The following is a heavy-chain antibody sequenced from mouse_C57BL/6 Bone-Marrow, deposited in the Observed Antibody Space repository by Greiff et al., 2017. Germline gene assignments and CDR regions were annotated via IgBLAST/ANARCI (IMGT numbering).Heavy chain of an antibody. V-gene: IGHV1-55*01. Sequence: QVQLQQPGAELVKPGASVKMSCKASGYTFTSYWITWVKQRPGQGLEWIGDIYPGCGSTNYNEKFKSKATLTVDTSSSTAYMQLSSLTSEDSAVYYCARGEGLLLYFDYWGQGTTLTVSS. D-gene: IGHD2-3*01. CDR3: ARGEGLLLYFDY. CDR1: GYTFTSYW. CDR2: IYPGCGST. J-gene: IGHJ2*01.